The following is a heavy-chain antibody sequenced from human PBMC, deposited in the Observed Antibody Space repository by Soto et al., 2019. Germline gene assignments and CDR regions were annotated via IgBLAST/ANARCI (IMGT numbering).Heavy chain of an antibody. D-gene: IGHD6-19*01. CDR3: ARSVAVPADFDY. J-gene: IGHJ4*02. CDR2: IHPGSGDT. Sequence: ASVKVSCKASGGTFSSYAISWVRQAPGQALEWMGGIHPGSGDTTYAQKFQGRVTVTRDTSTSTVYMELSSLRSEDTAVYYCARSVAVPADFDYWGRGNLVTVSS. V-gene: IGHV1-69*10. CDR1: GGTFSSYA.